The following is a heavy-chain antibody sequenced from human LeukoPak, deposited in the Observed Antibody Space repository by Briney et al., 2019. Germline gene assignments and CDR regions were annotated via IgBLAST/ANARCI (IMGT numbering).Heavy chain of an antibody. CDR1: GFTFITYS. D-gene: IGHD3-3*01. V-gene: IGHV3-21*04. CDR2: ISSITSSYI. CDR3: ARGDYDFWSGYYHPFDY. J-gene: IGHJ4*02. Sequence: GGSLRLSCAASGFTFITYSMTWVRQAPGKGLEWVSSISSITSSYIHYADSVKGRFTISRDNSKNTLYLQMNSLRAEDTAVYYCARGDYDFWSGYYHPFDYWGQGTLVTVSS.